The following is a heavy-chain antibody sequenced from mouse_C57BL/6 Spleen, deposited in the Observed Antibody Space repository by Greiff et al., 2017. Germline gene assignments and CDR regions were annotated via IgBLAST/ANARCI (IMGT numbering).Heavy chain of an antibody. Sequence: EVQLQQSGPGLVKPSQSLSLTCSVTGYSITSGYYWNWIRQFPGNKLEWMGYISYDGSNNYNPSLKNRISITRDTSKNQFFLKLNSVTTEDTATYYCARGPVMDYWGQGTTLTVSS. V-gene: IGHV3-6*01. CDR1: GYSITSGYY. CDR3: ARGPVMDY. D-gene: IGHD2-12*01. J-gene: IGHJ2*01. CDR2: ISYDGSN.